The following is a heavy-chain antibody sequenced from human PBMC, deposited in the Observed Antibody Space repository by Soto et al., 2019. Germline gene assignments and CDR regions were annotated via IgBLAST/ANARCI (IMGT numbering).Heavy chain of an antibody. Sequence: KASETLSLTCTVSGGSISSGGYYWSWIRQHPGKGLEWIGYIYYSGSTYYNPSLKSRVTISVDTSKNQFSLKLSSVTAADTAVYYCARSSITGTTVDYWGQGTLVTVSS. D-gene: IGHD1-7*01. J-gene: IGHJ4*02. V-gene: IGHV4-31*03. CDR1: GGSISSGGYY. CDR2: IYYSGST. CDR3: ARSSITGTTVDY.